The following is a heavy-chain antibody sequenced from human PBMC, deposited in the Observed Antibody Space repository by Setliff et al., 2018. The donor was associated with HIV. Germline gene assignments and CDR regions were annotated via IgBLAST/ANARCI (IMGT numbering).Heavy chain of an antibody. Sequence: SETLSLTCTVSGYSISSGYYWGWIRQPPGKGLEWIGSIYHSGSTYYNPSLKSRVTISVDTSKNQFSLKLSSVTAADTAVYYCARVWGDDNFWSGYIRWGQGTLVTVSS. CDR2: IYHSGST. V-gene: IGHV4-38-2*02. J-gene: IGHJ4*02. CDR1: GYSISSGYY. D-gene: IGHD3-3*01. CDR3: ARVWGDDNFWSGYIR.